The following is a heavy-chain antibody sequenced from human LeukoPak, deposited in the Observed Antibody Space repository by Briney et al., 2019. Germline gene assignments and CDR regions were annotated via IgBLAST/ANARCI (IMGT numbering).Heavy chain of an antibody. Sequence: GGSLRLSCTASGFTFSNYAMNWVRRAPGKGLEWVSAISGSGSNTYYTDSVKDRFTISRDNSKNSLYLQMNSLRPKDTAVYYCAKSQREACCYGMDVWGQGTTATVS. CDR3: AKSQREACCYGMDV. V-gene: IGHV3-23*01. J-gene: IGHJ6*02. D-gene: IGHD1-26*01. CDR2: ISGSGSNT. CDR1: GFTFSNYA.